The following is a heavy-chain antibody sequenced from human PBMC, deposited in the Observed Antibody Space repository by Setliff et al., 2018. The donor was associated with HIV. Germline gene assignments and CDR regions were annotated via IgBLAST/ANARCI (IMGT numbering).Heavy chain of an antibody. CDR1: DGSFSSDY. D-gene: IGHD5-12*01. V-gene: IGHV4-59*01. J-gene: IGHJ3*02. CDR3: ARAEMATIVAFDI. CDR2: IYYSGST. Sequence: PSETLSLTCTVSDGSFSSDYWTWIRQTPGKGLEWIGYIYYSGSTKYNPSLTSRVTISVDTSKNRFSLKLTSVTAADTAVYYCARAEMATIVAFDIWGQGTMVTVSS.